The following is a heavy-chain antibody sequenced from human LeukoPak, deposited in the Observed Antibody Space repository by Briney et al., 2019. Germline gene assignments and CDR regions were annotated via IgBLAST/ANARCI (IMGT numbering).Heavy chain of an antibody. Sequence: GGSLRLSCAASGFTFSSHAMHWVRQAPGKGLEWVAVISYDGSNKYYADSVKGRFTISRDNSKNTLYLQMNSLRAEDTAVYYCARAGSGLSIGAFDIWGQGTMVTVSS. CDR1: GFTFSSHA. CDR2: ISYDGSNK. V-gene: IGHV3-30*04. D-gene: IGHD3-10*01. CDR3: ARAGSGLSIGAFDI. J-gene: IGHJ3*02.